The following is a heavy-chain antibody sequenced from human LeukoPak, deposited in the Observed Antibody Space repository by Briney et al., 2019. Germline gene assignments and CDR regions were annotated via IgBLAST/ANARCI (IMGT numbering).Heavy chain of an antibody. Sequence: PSETLSLTCAVYGGSFSGYYWSWIRQPPGKGLEWIGEINHSGSTNYNPSLKSRVTISVDTSKNQFPLKLSSVTAADTAVYYCARAGWGYFDWTRGDYGMDVWGQGTTVTVSS. CDR3: ARAGWGYFDWTRGDYGMDV. D-gene: IGHD3-9*01. CDR1: GGSFSGYY. J-gene: IGHJ6*02. CDR2: INHSGST. V-gene: IGHV4-34*01.